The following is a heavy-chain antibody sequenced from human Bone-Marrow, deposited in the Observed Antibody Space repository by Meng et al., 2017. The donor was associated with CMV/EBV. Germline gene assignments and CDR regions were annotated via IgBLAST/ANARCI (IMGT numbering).Heavy chain of an antibody. CDR3: ARGHQLLPDY. V-gene: IGHV3-53*01. CDR1: GFSFSDYS. J-gene: IGHJ4*02. Sequence: GESLKISCAASGFSFSDYSMNWVRQAPGKGLEWVSVIYSGGSTYYADSVKGRFTISRDNSKNTLYLQMNSLRAEDTAVYYCARGHQLLPDYWGQGTLVTVSS. D-gene: IGHD2-2*01. CDR2: IYSGGST.